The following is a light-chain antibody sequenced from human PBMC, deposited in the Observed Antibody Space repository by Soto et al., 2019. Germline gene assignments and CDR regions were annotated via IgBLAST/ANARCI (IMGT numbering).Light chain of an antibody. CDR2: KAS. CDR1: QSISSW. V-gene: IGKV1-5*03. J-gene: IGKJ1*01. Sequence: DIQMTQSPSTLSASVGDRVTITCRASQSISSWLDWYQQKPGKAPKLMIYKASTLESGVPSRFSGSRSGTEFTLTISSLQPDVFATYYCQQYNSYSTFGQGTKVEIK. CDR3: QQYNSYST.